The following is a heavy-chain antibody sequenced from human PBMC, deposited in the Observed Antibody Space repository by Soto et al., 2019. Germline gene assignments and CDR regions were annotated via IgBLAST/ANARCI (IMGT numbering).Heavy chain of an antibody. J-gene: IGHJ6*02. D-gene: IGHD3-10*01. CDR1: GYSFTSYW. CDR3: ARRYSVRGVMYGMDV. V-gene: IGHV5-51*01. Sequence: PGESLKISCKGSGYSFTSYWIGWVRQMPWKGLEWMGIIYPGDSDTRYSPSFQGQVTISADKSISTAYLQWSSLKASDTAMYYCARRYSVRGVMYGMDVWAQRTTVTVSS. CDR2: IYPGDSDT.